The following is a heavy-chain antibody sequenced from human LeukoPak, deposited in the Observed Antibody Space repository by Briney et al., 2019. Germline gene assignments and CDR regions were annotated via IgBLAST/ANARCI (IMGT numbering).Heavy chain of an antibody. J-gene: IGHJ4*02. CDR1: GYSISSGYY. V-gene: IGHV4-38-2*02. CDR2: IYHSGST. D-gene: IGHD5-24*01. Sequence: SETLSLTCTVSGYSISSGYYWGWIRQPPGKGLEWIGSIYHSGSTYYNPSLKSRVTISVDTSKNQFSLKLSSVTAADTAVYYCAREGVEMATAFPDYWGQGTLVTVSS. CDR3: AREGVEMATAFPDY.